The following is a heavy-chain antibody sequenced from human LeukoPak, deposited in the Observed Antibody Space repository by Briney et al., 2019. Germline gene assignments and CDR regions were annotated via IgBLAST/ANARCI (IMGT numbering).Heavy chain of an antibody. V-gene: IGHV4-59*01. CDR3: ASLRGWLPLFDY. CDR1: GGSISSYY. J-gene: IGHJ4*02. Sequence: PSEALSLTCTVSGGSISSYYWSWIRQPPGKGLEWIGYIYYSGSTNYNPSLKSRVTISVDTSKNQFSLKLSSVTAADTAVYYCASLRGWLPLFDYWGQGTLVTVSS. D-gene: IGHD2-21*02. CDR2: IYYSGST.